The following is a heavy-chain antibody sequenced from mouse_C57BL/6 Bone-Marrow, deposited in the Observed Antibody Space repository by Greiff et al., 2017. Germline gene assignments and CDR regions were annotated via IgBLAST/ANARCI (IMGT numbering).Heavy chain of an antibody. CDR2: IDPEIGDT. Sequence: EVQLQESGAELVRPGASVKLSCTASGFNIKDDYIHWVKQRPEQGLEWIGWIDPEIGDTEYASKFQGKATITTDTSSNTAYLQLSSLTSEVTAVYYCPYFDGNYFDLCGGGTDLTVAS. D-gene: IGHD1-1*02. CDR3: PYFDGNYFDL. J-gene: IGHJ2*01. V-gene: IGHV14-4*01. CDR1: GFNIKDDY.